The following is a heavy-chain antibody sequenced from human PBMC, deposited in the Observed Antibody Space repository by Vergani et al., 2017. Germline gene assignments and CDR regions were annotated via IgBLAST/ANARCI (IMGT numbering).Heavy chain of an antibody. CDR2: IRPHNGDT. CDR1: GYTFISYG. CDR3: ARGGYCSSSACYWFDP. J-gene: IGHJ5*02. Sequence: QVQLVQSGTEVKKPGASVKVSCKASGYTFISYGVSWLRQAPGQGLEWMGWIRPHNGDTNYAQKFQGRVTMTTDTSTNTVYMELRSLRSDDTAVYYCARGGYCSSSACYWFDPWGQGTLSTVSS. V-gene: IGHV1-18*01. D-gene: IGHD2-2*01.